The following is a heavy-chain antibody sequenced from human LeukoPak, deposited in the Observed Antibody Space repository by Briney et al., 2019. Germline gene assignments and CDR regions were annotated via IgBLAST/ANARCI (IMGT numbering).Heavy chain of an antibody. J-gene: IGHJ4*02. V-gene: IGHV1-8*01. D-gene: IGHD3-10*01. CDR1: GYTFNRYD. Sequence: GASVKVSCKASGYTFNRYDINWVRQATGQGLEWMGWMNPNSGTTGYAQKFQGRVTMTRNTSISTAHMELSSLISEDTAVYYCASEGWFGGVYGVIYWGQGTLVTVSS. CDR2: MNPNSGTT. CDR3: ASEGWFGGVYGVIY.